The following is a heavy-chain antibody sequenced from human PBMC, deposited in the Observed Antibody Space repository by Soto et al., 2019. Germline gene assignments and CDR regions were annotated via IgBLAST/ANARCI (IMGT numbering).Heavy chain of an antibody. Sequence: ASVKVSCKASGGTFSSYAISWVRQAPGQGLEWMGGIIPIFGTANYAQKFQGRVTITADESTSTAYMELSSLRSEDTAVYYCASRIVRYFDWLLSLWAQRNPVLVSS. J-gene: IGHJ4*02. CDR3: ASRIVRYFDWLLSL. D-gene: IGHD3-9*01. CDR1: GGTFSSYA. CDR2: IIPIFGTA. V-gene: IGHV1-69*13.